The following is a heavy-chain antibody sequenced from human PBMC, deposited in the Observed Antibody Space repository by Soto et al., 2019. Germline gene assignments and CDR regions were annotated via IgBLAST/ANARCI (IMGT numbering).Heavy chain of an antibody. CDR1: GGTFSSYA. J-gene: IGHJ4*02. V-gene: IGHV3-23*01. Sequence: GGSLRLSCAASGGTFSSYARNWVRQAPGKGLEWASAITGSGGTRYYADSVKGRFTISRDNSKNTLYLQMNSLRPEDTAIYYCAKGPLGAVAGVERYFDFWGQGTLVTVSS. CDR3: AKGPLGAVAGVERYFDF. CDR2: ITGSGGTR. D-gene: IGHD6-19*01.